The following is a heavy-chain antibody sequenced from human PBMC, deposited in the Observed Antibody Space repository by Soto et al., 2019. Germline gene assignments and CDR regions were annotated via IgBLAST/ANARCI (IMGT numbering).Heavy chain of an antibody. CDR1: GYTLTELS. D-gene: IGHD2-15*01. J-gene: IGHJ4*02. V-gene: IGHV1-24*01. CDR3: ATPNPRGCSGGSCYDYFDY. Sequence: GASVKVSCKVSGYTLTELSMHWVRQAPGKGLDWMGGFDPEDGETIYAQKFQGRVTMTEDTSTDTAYMELSSLRSEDTAVYYCATPNPRGCSGGSCYDYFDYWGQGTLVTVSS. CDR2: FDPEDGET.